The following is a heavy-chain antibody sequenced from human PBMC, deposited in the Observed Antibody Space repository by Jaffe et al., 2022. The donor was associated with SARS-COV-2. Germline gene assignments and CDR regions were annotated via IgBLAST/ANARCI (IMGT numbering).Heavy chain of an antibody. CDR1: GFTFSAYN. CDR3: ASPRCSGDDCYYYLFDY. D-gene: IGHD2-15*01. V-gene: IGHV3-48*02. J-gene: IGHJ4*02. Sequence: EVQLVESGGGFVQPGGSLRLSCSASGFTFSAYNMNWVRQAPGRGLEWVSYIDTIGSNMYYADSVKGRFTISRSNAKNSLYLQMNSLRDEDTAVYYCASPRCSGDDCYYYLFDYWGQGTLVTVSS. CDR2: IDTIGSNM.